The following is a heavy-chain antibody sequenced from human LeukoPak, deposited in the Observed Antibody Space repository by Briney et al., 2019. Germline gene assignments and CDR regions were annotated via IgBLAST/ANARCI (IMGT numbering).Heavy chain of an antibody. J-gene: IGHJ4*02. D-gene: IGHD6-13*01. CDR1: GYTFTSCG. V-gene: IGHV1-18*01. CDR2: ISAYNGNT. Sequence: ASVKVSCKASGYTFTSCGISWVRQAPGQGLEWMGWISAYNGNTNYAQKLQGRVTMTTDTSTSTAYMELRSLRSDDTAVYYCARDWGIAAAKPGYDYWGQGTLVTVSS. CDR3: ARDWGIAAAKPGYDY.